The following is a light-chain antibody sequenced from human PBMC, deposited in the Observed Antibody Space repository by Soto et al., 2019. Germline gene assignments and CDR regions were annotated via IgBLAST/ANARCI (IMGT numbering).Light chain of an antibody. CDR2: EVS. J-gene: IGLJ3*02. Sequence: QSVLTQPASVSGSPGQSITISCVGTSSDVGAYTYVSWYQQHPGKAPKLLIYEVSNRPSGISNRFSGSKSGNTASLTISGLQAEDEADYYCSSYTRTSTRVFGRGTKLTVL. CDR1: SSDVGAYTY. V-gene: IGLV2-14*01. CDR3: SSYTRTSTRV.